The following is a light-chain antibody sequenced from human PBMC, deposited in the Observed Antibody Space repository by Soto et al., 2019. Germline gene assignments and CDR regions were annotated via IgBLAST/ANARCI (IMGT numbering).Light chain of an antibody. V-gene: IGLV1-40*01. CDR1: SSNNGAGYD. Sequence: QSVLTQPPSVSGAPGQRVAISCTGSSSNNGAGYDVHWYERLPGTAHKLLIYGNSNRPSGVPDRFSGSKSGTSASLAITGLQAEDEADYYCQSYDSSLSGWVFGGGPKLTVL. CDR3: QSYDSSLSGWV. CDR2: GNS. J-gene: IGLJ3*02.